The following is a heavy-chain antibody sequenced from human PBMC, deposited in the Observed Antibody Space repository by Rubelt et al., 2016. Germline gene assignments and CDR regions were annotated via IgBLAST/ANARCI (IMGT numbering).Heavy chain of an antibody. CDR3: ARDSRGYDFWSS. CDR1: GGAISTYY. V-gene: IGHV4-4*07. CDR2: IYTSGST. J-gene: IGHJ4*02. D-gene: IGHD3-3*01. Sequence: QVQLQESGPGLVKPSETLSLTCTVSGGAISTYYWNWIRQPAGKGLEWIGRIYTSGSTNYNPSLNSRVTMSVDTSKNQFSLMRSSVTAADTAVYYWARDSRGYDFWSSWGQGTLVTVSS.